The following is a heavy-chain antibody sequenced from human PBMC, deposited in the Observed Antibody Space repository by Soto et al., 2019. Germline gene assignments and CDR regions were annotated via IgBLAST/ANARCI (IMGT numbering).Heavy chain of an antibody. Sequence: QVQLVQAGAEVKKPGSSVKVSCKASGGTFSSYAISWVRQAPVQGLEWMGGIIPIFVTANYAQKFQGRVTITADESTSTVYMELSSLRSEATAVYYCARHVPADGYYGGMDVGGQGTTVTVSS. D-gene: IGHD2-2*01. CDR1: GGTFSSYA. CDR2: IIPIFVTA. J-gene: IGHJ6*02. V-gene: IGHV1-69*12. CDR3: ARHVPADGYYGGMDV.